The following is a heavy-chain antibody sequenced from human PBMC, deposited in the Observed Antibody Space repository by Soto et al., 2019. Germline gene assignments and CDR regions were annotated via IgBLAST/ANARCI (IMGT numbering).Heavy chain of an antibody. CDR1: GGSFSGYQ. CDR2: INDSGDI. J-gene: IGHJ6*03. CDR3: ARGVVPAATPYYYYMDV. Sequence: ASETLSLTCAVYGGSFSGYQWSWIRQTPGKGLEWIGGINDSGDINYNPSLKSRVTILVDSPKKQISLRLSSVAAADTAVYYCARGVVPAATPYYYYMDVWGKGTTVTVSS. D-gene: IGHD2-2*01. V-gene: IGHV4-34*01.